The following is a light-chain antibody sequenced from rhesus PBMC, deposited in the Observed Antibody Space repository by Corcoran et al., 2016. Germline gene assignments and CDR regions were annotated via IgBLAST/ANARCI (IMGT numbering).Light chain of an antibody. J-gene: IGKJ1*01. V-gene: IGKV1-25*01. CDR3: QHYYSTPRT. CDR2: KAF. CDR1: QGITND. Sequence: DIQMTQSPSSLSASVGNRVTITCRASQGITNDLAWYKQKPGETPKLLIYKAFNLQSGIPSRFSGSGSGTDFTLIISSLQSEDFATYYCQHYYSTPRTFGQGTKVEIK.